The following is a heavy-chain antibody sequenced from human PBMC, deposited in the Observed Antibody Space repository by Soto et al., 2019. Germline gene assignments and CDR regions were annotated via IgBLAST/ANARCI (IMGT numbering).Heavy chain of an antibody. J-gene: IGHJ4*02. CDR2: IRNKANSYTT. CDR1: AFTFSDHY. CDR3: ARGGSYFPFDY. Sequence: EVQLVESGGGLVQPGGSLRLSCAASAFTFSDHYMDWVRQAPGKGLEWVGRIRNKANSYTTEYAASVKDRFTISRDDSENSLYLQMNSLKTEDTAVYYCARGGSYFPFDYWGQGTLVTVSS. D-gene: IGHD1-26*01. V-gene: IGHV3-72*01.